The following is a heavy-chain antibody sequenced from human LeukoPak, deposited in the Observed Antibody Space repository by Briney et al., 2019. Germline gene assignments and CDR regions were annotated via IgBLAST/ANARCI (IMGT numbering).Heavy chain of an antibody. CDR3: AVPLYGSGAFDI. D-gene: IGHD3-10*01. CDR2: IYSGGST. CDR1: GFTFNTCA. J-gene: IGHJ3*02. Sequence: GGSLRLSCEASGFTFNTCAMSWVRQAPGKGLEWVSVIYSGGSTYYADSVKGRFTISRDNSKNTLYLQMNSLRAEDTAVYYCAVPLYGSGAFDIWGQGTMVTVSS. V-gene: IGHV3-66*02.